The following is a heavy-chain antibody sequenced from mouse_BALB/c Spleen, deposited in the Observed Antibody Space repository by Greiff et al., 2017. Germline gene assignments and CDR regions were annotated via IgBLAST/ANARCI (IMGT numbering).Heavy chain of an antibody. CDR2: IDPENGDT. V-gene: IGHV14-4*02. J-gene: IGHJ2*01. D-gene: IGHD1-2*01. Sequence: EVKLVESGAELVRSGASVKLSCTASGFNIKDYYMHWVKQRPEQGLEWIGWIDPENGDTEYAPKFQGKATMTADTSSNTAYLQLSSLTSEDTAVYYCNALITTAYYFDYWGQGTTLTVSS. CDR3: NALITTAYYFDY. CDR1: GFNIKDYY.